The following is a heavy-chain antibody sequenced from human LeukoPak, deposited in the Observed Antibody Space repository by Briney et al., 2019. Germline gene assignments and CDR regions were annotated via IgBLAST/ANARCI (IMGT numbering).Heavy chain of an antibody. CDR2: ISGSGVST. CDR3: AKDVDNWNADFDY. J-gene: IGHJ4*02. CDR1: GFTFSSYA. Sequence: PGGSLRLSCAASGFTFSSYAMSWVRQAPGKGLEWVSSISGSGVSTYYADSVQGRFTISRDNSKSALYLQMNSLRAEDTAVYYCAKDVDNWNADFDYWGQGTLVTVSS. V-gene: IGHV3-23*01. D-gene: IGHD1-1*01.